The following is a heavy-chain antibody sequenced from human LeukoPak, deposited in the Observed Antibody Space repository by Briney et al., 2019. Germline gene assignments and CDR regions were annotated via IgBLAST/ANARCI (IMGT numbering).Heavy chain of an antibody. Sequence: GSLRLSCAASGFTFSSYSMNWVRQAPGKGLEWVSYISSSSSTIYYADSVKGRFTISRDNAKNSLYLQINSLRAEDTAVYYCARDLSRYCSSTSCYPPYYFDYWGQGTLVTVSS. J-gene: IGHJ4*02. V-gene: IGHV3-48*01. CDR3: ARDLSRYCSSTSCYPPYYFDY. CDR1: GFTFSSYS. D-gene: IGHD2-2*01. CDR2: ISSSSSTI.